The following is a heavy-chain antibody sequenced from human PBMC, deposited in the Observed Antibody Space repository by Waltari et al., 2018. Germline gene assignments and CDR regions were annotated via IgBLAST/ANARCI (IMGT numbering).Heavy chain of an antibody. CDR2: IDHSGST. CDR1: GYSISSGYY. D-gene: IGHD4-17*01. J-gene: IGHJ4*02. CDR3: ARETTVTSSFDY. Sequence: QVQLQESGPGLVKPSETLSLTCAVSGYSISSGYYWGWIRQPPGKGLEWIGSIDHSGSTYYNPALKSRVTISVDTSKNQFSLKLSSVTAADTAVYYCARETTVTSSFDYWGQGTLVTVSS. V-gene: IGHV4-38-2*02.